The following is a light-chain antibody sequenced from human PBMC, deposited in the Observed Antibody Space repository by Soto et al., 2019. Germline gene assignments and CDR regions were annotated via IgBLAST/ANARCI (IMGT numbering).Light chain of an antibody. CDR1: SSNIGSNY. V-gene: IGLV1-47*01. CDR2: RNN. J-gene: IGLJ1*01. CDR3: AAWDDSLSVLYV. Sequence: QSVLTPPPSASVTPGQMVAISCSGSSSNIGSNYVYWYQQLPGTAPKLLIYRNNQRPSGVPDRFSGSKSGTSASLAISGLRSEDEADYYCAAWDDSLSVLYVFGTGTKVTVL.